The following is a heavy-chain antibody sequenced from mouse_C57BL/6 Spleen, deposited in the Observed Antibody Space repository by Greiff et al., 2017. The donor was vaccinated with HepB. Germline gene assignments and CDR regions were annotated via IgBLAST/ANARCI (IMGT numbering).Heavy chain of an antibody. CDR2: INPYNSGT. J-gene: IGHJ2*01. CDR3: AREGGGYYFDY. CDR1: GYTFTDYY. Sequence: EVQLQQSGPVLVKPGASVKMSCKASGYTFTDYYMNWVKQSHGKSLEWIGVINPYNSGTSYNQKFKGKATLTVDKSSSTAYMELNSLTSEDSAVYYCAREGGGYYFDYWGQGTTLTVSS. V-gene: IGHV1-19*01.